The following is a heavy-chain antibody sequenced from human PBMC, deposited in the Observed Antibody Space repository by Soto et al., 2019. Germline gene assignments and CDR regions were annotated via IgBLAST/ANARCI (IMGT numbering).Heavy chain of an antibody. CDR3: AKESSYSNPLTAARECFDY. J-gene: IGHJ4*02. D-gene: IGHD4-4*01. Sequence: VQLLESGGGLVQPGGSLRLSCAASGFTFSSYAMSWVRQAPGKGLEWVSAISGSGGSTYYADSVKGRFTISRDNSKNTLYLQMNSLRAEDTAVYYCAKESSYSNPLTAARECFDYWGQGTLVTVSS. CDR2: ISGSGGST. CDR1: GFTFSSYA. V-gene: IGHV3-23*01.